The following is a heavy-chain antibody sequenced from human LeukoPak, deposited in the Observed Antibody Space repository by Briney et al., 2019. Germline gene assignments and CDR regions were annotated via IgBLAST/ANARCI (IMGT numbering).Heavy chain of an antibody. D-gene: IGHD6-6*01. CDR1: GYSFTSYW. CDR3: ARRQKGIAARWYGMDV. V-gene: IGHV5-51*01. Sequence: GESLKISCKGSGYSFTSYWIGWVRQMPGKGLEWMGIIYPGDSDTRYSPSFQGRVTISADKSISTAYLQWSSLKASDTAMYYCARRQKGIAARWYGMDVWGQGTTVTVSS. J-gene: IGHJ6*02. CDR2: IYPGDSDT.